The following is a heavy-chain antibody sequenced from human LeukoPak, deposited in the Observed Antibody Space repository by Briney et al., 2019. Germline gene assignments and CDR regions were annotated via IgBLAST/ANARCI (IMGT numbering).Heavy chain of an antibody. CDR3: ARGRRLHYMDV. CDR2: IYYSGST. Sequence: PSETLSLTCTVSGGSIRSTSYYWGWIRQPPGKGLEWIGSIYYSGSTNYNPSLKSRVTISVDTSKNHFSLRLSSVTAADTAVYYCARGRRLHYMDVWGKGTTVTVSS. J-gene: IGHJ6*03. V-gene: IGHV4-39*02. CDR1: GGSIRSTSYY.